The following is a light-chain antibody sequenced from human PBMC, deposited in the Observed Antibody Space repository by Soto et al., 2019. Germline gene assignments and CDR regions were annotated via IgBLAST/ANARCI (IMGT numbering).Light chain of an antibody. CDR3: QQYNSYPWP. CDR2: KAS. Sequence: DIQMTQSPSTLSASVGDRVTITCRASQSISSWLAWYQQKPGKAPKLLIYKASSLESGVPSRFSGSGSGTEFTLTISRLQPDDFATYYCQQYNSYPWPFGQGTKVEIK. V-gene: IGKV1-5*03. J-gene: IGKJ1*01. CDR1: QSISSW.